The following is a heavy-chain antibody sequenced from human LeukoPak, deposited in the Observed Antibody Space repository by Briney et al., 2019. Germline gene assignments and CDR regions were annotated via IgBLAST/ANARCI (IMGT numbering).Heavy chain of an antibody. Sequence: SETLSLTCTDSRVSINTYFRTWIRQPPGKGLQWVARIYPSGSTNYSPHRKSRLTMSVDTSNNQFSLKLSSVTAADTAVYYCAGDRYGWIIDSWGQGTLVTVSS. CDR2: IYPSGST. J-gene: IGHJ4*02. V-gene: IGHV4-4*07. CDR1: RVSINTYF. CDR3: AGDRYGWIIDS. D-gene: IGHD1-1*01.